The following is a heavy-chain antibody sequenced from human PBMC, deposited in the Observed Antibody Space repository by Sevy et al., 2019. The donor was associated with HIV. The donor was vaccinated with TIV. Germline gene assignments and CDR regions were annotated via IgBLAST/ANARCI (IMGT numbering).Heavy chain of an antibody. D-gene: IGHD1-26*01. CDR1: GGSITSLY. CDR2: IYYNGHI. V-gene: IGHV4-59*08. J-gene: IGHJ4*02. Sequence: SETLFLTCTVSGGSITSLYWNWIRQPPGKGLEWISNIYYNGHINYNPSLKSRVTLSLDTSKNQFSLRLSSVTAADTAMYYCAGENAWGRGYSWGQGTLVTVSS. CDR3: AGENAWGRGYS.